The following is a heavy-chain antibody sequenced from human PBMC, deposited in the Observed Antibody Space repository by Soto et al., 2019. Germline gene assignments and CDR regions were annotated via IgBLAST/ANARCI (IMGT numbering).Heavy chain of an antibody. CDR2: MNPNSGNT. V-gene: IGHV1-8*01. CDR3: ARGQEVWWNAGPLGLHGLDV. Sequence: QVQLVQSGAEVKKSGASVKVSCKASRYTFISYDINWVRQATGQGLEWMGWMNPNSGNTGYAQKFQVRITMTRNTSMNTAYMELSSLRSEDTAVYYCARGQEVWWNAGPLGLHGLDVWGQGTTVTVSS. D-gene: IGHD3-16*01. J-gene: IGHJ6*02. CDR1: RYTFISYD.